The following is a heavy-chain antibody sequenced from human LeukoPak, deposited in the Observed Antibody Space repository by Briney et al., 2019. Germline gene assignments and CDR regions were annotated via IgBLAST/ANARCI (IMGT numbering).Heavy chain of an antibody. CDR3: ARAGYSSGWLYYYYGMDV. CDR1: GFTFSSYD. CDR2: IGTAGDT. D-gene: IGHD6-19*01. Sequence: GRSLRLSCAASGFTFSSYDMHWVRQATGKGLEWVSAIGTAGDTYYPGSVKGRFTISRENAKNSLYLQMNSLRAEDTAVYYCARAGYSSGWLYYYYGMDVWGQGTTVTVSS. V-gene: IGHV3-13*01. J-gene: IGHJ6*02.